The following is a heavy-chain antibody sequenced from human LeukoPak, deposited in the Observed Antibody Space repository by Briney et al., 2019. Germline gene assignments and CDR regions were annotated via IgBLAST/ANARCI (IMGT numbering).Heavy chain of an antibody. CDR2: IYYSGST. Sequence: SETLSLTCTVSGGSISSHYWSWIRQPPGKGLEWIGYIYYSGSTNYNPSLKSRVTISVDTSKSQFSLKLTSVTAADTAVYYCARDGTYYYGMGVWGQGTTVTVSS. CDR3: ARDGTYYYGMGV. J-gene: IGHJ6*02. V-gene: IGHV4-59*11. CDR1: GGSISSHY.